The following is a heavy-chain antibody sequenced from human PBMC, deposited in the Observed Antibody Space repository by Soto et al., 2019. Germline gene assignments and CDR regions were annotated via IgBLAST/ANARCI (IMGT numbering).Heavy chain of an antibody. Sequence: SETLSLTCTVSLGSITGYYWSWIRQSPGKGLEWIGCSYYTGATNYNPSLKSRVTISVVTSKNQFSLTLSSATAADTAVYYCARERTPRTGFDYWGQGTLVTVSS. CDR1: LGSITGYY. J-gene: IGHJ4*02. CDR2: SYYTGAT. V-gene: IGHV4-59*01. CDR3: ARERTPRTGFDY. D-gene: IGHD7-27*01.